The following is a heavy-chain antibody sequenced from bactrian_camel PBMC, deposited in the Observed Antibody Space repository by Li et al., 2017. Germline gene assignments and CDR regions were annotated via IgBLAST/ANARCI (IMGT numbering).Heavy chain of an antibody. Sequence: HVQLVESGGGSVQAGGSQRLSCVADAYTYVGNCMAWFRQAPGKQRGEVARIVIGDITVYPNSTKGRFTISLDSAKNTLYLRMSSLTPEDTGIYYCAADQLYGTCRDVLDFPARGQGTQVTVS. CDR2: IVIGDIT. CDR3: AADQLYGTCRDVLDFPA. V-gene: IGHV3S53*01. J-gene: IGHJ4*01. CDR1: AYTYVGNC. D-gene: IGHD6*01.